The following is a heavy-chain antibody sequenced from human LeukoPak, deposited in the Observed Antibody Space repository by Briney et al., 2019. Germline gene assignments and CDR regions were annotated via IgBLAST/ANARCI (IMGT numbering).Heavy chain of an antibody. CDR3: AREFPYYDFWSGSNYYYYTDV. CDR2: INPDSGGT. CDR1: GYTFTGYY. D-gene: IGHD3-3*01. V-gene: IGHV1-2*02. Sequence: ASVKVSCKASGYTFTGYYMHWVRQAPGQGLEWMGWINPDSGGTNYAQKFQGRVTMTRDTSISTAYMELSRLRSDDTAVYYCAREFPYYDFWSGSNYYYYTDVWGKGTTVTVSS. J-gene: IGHJ6*03.